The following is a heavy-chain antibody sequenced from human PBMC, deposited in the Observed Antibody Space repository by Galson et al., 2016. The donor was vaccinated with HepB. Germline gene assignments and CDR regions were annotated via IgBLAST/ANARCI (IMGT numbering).Heavy chain of an antibody. V-gene: IGHV1-18*01. CDR3: ARAGDCSAEDCNYDY. Sequence: SVKVSCKASGYIFDIYGITWVRQAPGKGLEWMGWISAYSGAIKYAQKLQGRVTMTTDTSTSTGYMELWSLRPDDTAVYYCARAGDCSAEDCNYDYWAQGTLVTVST. CDR1: GYIFDIYG. CDR2: ISAYSGAI. D-gene: IGHD2-15*01. J-gene: IGHJ4*02.